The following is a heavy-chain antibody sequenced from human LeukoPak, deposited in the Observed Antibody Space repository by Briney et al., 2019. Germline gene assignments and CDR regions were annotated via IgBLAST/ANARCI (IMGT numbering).Heavy chain of an antibody. Sequence: QPGRSLRLSCAASKFTFSHYGMHWVRQAPGKGLQWVAVVWSDGSNHYYADSVKGRFTISRDNSNNMVYLQMNSLRVDDTGVYSCARDAQRGFDYSNSLAYWGQGVLVTVSS. D-gene: IGHD4-11*01. CDR2: VWSDGSNH. CDR3: ARDAQRGFDYSNSLAY. J-gene: IGHJ4*02. V-gene: IGHV3-33*01. CDR1: KFTFSHYG.